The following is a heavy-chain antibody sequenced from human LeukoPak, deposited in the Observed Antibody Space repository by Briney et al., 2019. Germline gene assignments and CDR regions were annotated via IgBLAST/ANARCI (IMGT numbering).Heavy chain of an antibody. J-gene: IGHJ4*02. Sequence: GGSLRLSCAASGFTFSSHWMHWVRQAPGKGLVWVSRISSDGSSTSFADSVKGRFTISRDNAGNTLYLHMNSLRDEDTAVYFCARGPPDGSGSYYPGDYWGQGTLVTVSS. CDR1: GFTFSSHW. D-gene: IGHD3-10*01. CDR3: ARGPPDGSGSYYPGDY. CDR2: ISSDGSST. V-gene: IGHV3-74*01.